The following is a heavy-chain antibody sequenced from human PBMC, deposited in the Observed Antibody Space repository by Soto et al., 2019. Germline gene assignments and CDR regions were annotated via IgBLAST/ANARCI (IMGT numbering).Heavy chain of an antibody. D-gene: IGHD2-2*02. Sequence: PGGSLRLSCAASGFTFSGYSMNWVRQAPGKGLEWVSSISSSSSYIYYADSVKGRFTISRDNAKNSLYLQMNSLRAEDTAVYYCARGVVPAAITTYYYYGMDVWGQGTTVTVSS. CDR1: GFTFSGYS. V-gene: IGHV3-21*01. CDR3: ARGVVPAAITTYYYYGMDV. CDR2: ISSSSSYI. J-gene: IGHJ6*02.